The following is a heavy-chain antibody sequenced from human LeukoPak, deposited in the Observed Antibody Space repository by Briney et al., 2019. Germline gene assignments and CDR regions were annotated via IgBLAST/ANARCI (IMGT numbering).Heavy chain of an antibody. Sequence: SETLSLTCTVSGGSISSYYWSWIRQPAGKGLEWIGRIYTSGSTNYNPSLKSRVTMTRDTSANTMYMELNSLRSEDTAIYYCARDLRGSFDSWGQGTLVTVSS. CDR3: ARDLRGSFDS. CDR1: GGSISSYY. CDR2: IYTSGST. J-gene: IGHJ4*02. D-gene: IGHD3-16*01. V-gene: IGHV4-4*07.